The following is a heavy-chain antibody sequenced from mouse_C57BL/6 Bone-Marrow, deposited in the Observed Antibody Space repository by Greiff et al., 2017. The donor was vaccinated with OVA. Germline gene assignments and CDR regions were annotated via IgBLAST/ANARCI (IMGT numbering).Heavy chain of an antibody. D-gene: IGHD1-1*01. Sequence: VQLQQSGPELVKPGASVKIPCKASGYTFTDYNMDWVKQSHGKSLEWIGDINPNNGGTIYNQKFKGKATLTVDKSSSTAYMELRSLTSEDTAVYYCARGHLFITSVVAEGWYFDVWGTGTTVTVSS. V-gene: IGHV1-18*01. CDR3: ARGHLFITSVVAEGWYFDV. CDR1: GYTFTDYN. CDR2: INPNNGGT. J-gene: IGHJ1*03.